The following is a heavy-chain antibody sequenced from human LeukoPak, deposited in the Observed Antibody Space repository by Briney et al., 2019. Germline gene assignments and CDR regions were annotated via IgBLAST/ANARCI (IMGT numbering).Heavy chain of an antibody. CDR3: ATLAPGIAVAGTLYNWFDP. V-gene: IGHV1-69*13. D-gene: IGHD6-19*01. J-gene: IGHJ5*02. CDR1: GGTFSSYA. Sequence: ASVKVSCKASGGTFSSYAISWVRQAPGQGLEWMGGIIPIFGTANYAQKFQGRVTITADESTSTAYMELSSLRSEDTAVYYCATLAPGIAVAGTLYNWFDPWGQETLVTVSS. CDR2: IIPIFGTA.